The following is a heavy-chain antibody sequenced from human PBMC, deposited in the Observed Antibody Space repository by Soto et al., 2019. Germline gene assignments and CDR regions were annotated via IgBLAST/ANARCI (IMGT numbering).Heavy chain of an antibody. J-gene: IGHJ3*02. Sequence: PSETLSLTCTVSGGSISSGDYYWSWIRQPPGKGLEWIGYIYYSGSTYYNPSLKSRVTISVDTSKNQFSLKLSSVTAADTAVYYCASTTTYYDFWSGYPDAFDIWGQGTMVTVSS. CDR2: IYYSGST. CDR1: GGSISSGDYY. CDR3: ASTTTYYDFWSGYPDAFDI. D-gene: IGHD3-3*01. V-gene: IGHV4-30-4*01.